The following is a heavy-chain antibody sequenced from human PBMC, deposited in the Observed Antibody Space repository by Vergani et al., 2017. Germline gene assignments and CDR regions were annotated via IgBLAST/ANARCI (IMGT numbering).Heavy chain of an antibody. D-gene: IGHD4-17*01. V-gene: IGHV4-39*07. Sequence: QLQLEESGPGLVKPSETLSLTCSVSGGSISSSSYYWGWIRQPPGKGLEWIGSMYYSGNTYYNPSLKSRVTISVDTSKNQFSLKLSSVTAADTAVYYCARDRNGDYGNWYFDLWGRGTLVTVSS. J-gene: IGHJ2*01. CDR3: ARDRNGDYGNWYFDL. CDR1: GGSISSSSYY. CDR2: MYYSGNT.